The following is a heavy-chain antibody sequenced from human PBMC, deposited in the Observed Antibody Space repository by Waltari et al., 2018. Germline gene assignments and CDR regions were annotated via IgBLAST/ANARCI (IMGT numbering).Heavy chain of an antibody. J-gene: IGHJ4*02. Sequence: QVQLVESGGGVVQPGGSLRLSCAASGFAFSTYGMDWVRQAPGKGLEWGAYIGYDGGNKYYVDSVKGRFTISRDNSKNTLYLQMNSLRVEDTAVYYCAKPLPGIAGNAVDFWGQGTLVTVSS. CDR3: AKPLPGIAGNAVDF. CDR2: IGYDGGNK. V-gene: IGHV3-30*02. D-gene: IGHD6-13*01. CDR1: GFAFSTYG.